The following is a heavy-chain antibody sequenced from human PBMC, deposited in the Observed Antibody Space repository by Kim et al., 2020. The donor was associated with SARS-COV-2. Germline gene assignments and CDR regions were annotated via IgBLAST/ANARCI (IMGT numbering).Heavy chain of an antibody. CDR3: AKVSRGNAYFDY. J-gene: IGHJ4*02. Sequence: GGSLRLSCAASGFTFSSYGMHWVRQAPGKGLEWVAVISYDGSNKYYADSVKGRFTISRDNSKNTLYLQMNSLRAEDTAVYYCAKVSRGNAYFDYWGQGTL. CDR1: GFTFSSYG. V-gene: IGHV3-30*18. CDR2: ISYDGSNK. D-gene: IGHD2-15*01.